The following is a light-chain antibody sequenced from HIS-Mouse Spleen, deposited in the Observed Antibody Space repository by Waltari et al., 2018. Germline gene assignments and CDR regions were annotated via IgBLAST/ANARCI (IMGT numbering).Light chain of an antibody. CDR2: EDS. Sequence: SYELTQPPSVSASPGQPATITCSGDPLPKQSAYWSQQKSVQAPVMVIYEDSKRPSGFPERFSGSSSGTMATLTISGAQVEDEADYYCYSTDSSGNHRVFGGGTKLTVL. J-gene: IGLJ2*01. V-gene: IGLV3-10*01. CDR3: YSTDSSGNHRV. CDR1: PLPKQS.